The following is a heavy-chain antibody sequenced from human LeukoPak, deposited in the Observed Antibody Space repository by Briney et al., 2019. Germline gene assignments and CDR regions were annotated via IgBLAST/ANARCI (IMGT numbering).Heavy chain of an antibody. CDR1: GGSISSYY. V-gene: IGHV4-59*01. Sequence: SETLSLTCSVSGGSISSYYWSWIRQPPGKELEYIGYIYYSGSTNYNPSLKSRVTISVDTSKDQFSLNLTSVTAADTAVYYCARLKCISTTCPSRYVMDVWGQGTTVTVSS. D-gene: IGHD2-2*01. CDR3: ARLKCISTTCPSRYVMDV. J-gene: IGHJ6*02. CDR2: IYYSGST.